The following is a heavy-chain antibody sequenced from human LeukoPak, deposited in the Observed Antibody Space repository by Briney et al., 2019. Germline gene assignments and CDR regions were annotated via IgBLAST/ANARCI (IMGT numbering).Heavy chain of an antibody. V-gene: IGHV3-20*04. CDR3: CRSVGASVPHFFDD. Sequence: GGSLRLSCTASGFTFDEFGFSWVRHAPGKGLEWVSGINWNGATAAYADAVKGRFTMSRDNAKASVYLEMNSLRAEDTPFYYCCRSVGASVPHFFDDWGQGTLVTVSS. J-gene: IGHJ4*02. CDR2: INWNGATA. CDR1: GFTFDEFG. D-gene: IGHD1-26*01.